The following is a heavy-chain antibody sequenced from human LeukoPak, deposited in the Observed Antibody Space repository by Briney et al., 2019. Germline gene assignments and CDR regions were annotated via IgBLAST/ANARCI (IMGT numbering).Heavy chain of an antibody. D-gene: IGHD2-21*02. V-gene: IGHV1-69*05. CDR1: GYTFTSYY. CDR2: IIPIFGTA. Sequence: ASVKVSCKASGYTFTSYYMHWVRQAPGQGLEWMGGIIPIFGTANYAQKFQGRVTITTDESTSTAYMELSSLRSEDTAVYYCARPYLQYCGGDCSFGYWGQGTLVTVSS. CDR3: ARPYLQYCGGDCSFGY. J-gene: IGHJ4*02.